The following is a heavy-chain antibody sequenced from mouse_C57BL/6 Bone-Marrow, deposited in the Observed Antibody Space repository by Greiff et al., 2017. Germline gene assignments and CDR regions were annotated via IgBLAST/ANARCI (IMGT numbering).Heavy chain of an antibody. CDR2: IWRGGST. CDR3: ARNKGGYDGYYFYYFDY. Sequence: QVKLQQSGPGLVQPSQSLSITCTVSGFSLTSYGVHWVRQSPGKGLAWLGVIWRGGSTDYNAAFISRLRISKANSKSQVFFKMNSLQADDTAIYYCARNKGGYDGYYFYYFDYWGQGTTLTGSS. J-gene: IGHJ2*01. V-gene: IGHV2-2*01. D-gene: IGHD2-3*01. CDR1: GFSLTSYG.